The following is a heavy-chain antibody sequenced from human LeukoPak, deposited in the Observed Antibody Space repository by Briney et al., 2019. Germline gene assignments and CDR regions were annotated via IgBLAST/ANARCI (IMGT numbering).Heavy chain of an antibody. CDR3: ARASITYYYYYYMGV. D-gene: IGHD1-14*01. CDR2: INHSGRT. Sequence: SETLSLTCAVYGGSFSGYYWTWIRQPPGKGLEWIGEINHSGRTNYNPSLKSRVTISVDTSKNQFSLKLSSVTAADTAVYYCARASITYYYYYYMGVWGKGTTVTVSS. CDR1: GGSFSGYY. J-gene: IGHJ6*03. V-gene: IGHV4-34*01.